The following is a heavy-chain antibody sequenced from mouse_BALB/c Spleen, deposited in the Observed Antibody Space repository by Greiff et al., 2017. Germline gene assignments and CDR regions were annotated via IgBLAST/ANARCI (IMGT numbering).Heavy chain of an antibody. CDR3: ARGYDRFAY. J-gene: IGHJ3*01. V-gene: IGHV1-63*01. CDR1: GYAFTNYW. D-gene: IGHD2-3*01. Sequence: QVQLQQPGAELVRPGTSVKISCKASGYAFTNYWLGWVKQRPGHGLEWIGDIYPGSGNTYYNEKFKGKATLTADKSSSTAYMQLSSLTSEDSAVYFCARGYDRFAYWGQGTLVTVSA. CDR2: IYPGSGNT.